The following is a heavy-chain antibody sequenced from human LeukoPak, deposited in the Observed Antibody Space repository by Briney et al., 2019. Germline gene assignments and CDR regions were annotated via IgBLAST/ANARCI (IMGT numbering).Heavy chain of an antibody. J-gene: IGHJ4*02. D-gene: IGHD3-3*01. Sequence: PSETLSLTCTVSGGSISSSSYYWGWIRQPPGKGLEWIGSIYYSGSAYYNPSLKSRVTISVDTSKNQFSLKLSSVTAADTAVYYCAIDYDFWSGYPYLGYWGQGTLVTVSS. V-gene: IGHV4-39*01. CDR1: GGSISSSSYY. CDR2: IYYSGSA. CDR3: AIDYDFWSGYPYLGY.